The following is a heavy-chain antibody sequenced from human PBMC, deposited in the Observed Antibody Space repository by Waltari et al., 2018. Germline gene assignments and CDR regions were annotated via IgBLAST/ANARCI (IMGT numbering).Heavy chain of an antibody. CDR3: ARRDGVYFDY. CDR2: IYHSGGT. V-gene: IGHV4-38-2*01. CDR1: GYSISSGYY. Sequence: QVQLQESGPGLVKPSETLSLTCAVSGYSISSGYYWGWIRQPPGKGLEWIGSIYHSGGTYYNPSLKSRVTISVDTSKNQFSLKLSSVTAADTAVYYCARRDGVYFDYWGQGTLVTVSS. J-gene: IGHJ4*02. D-gene: IGHD3-10*01.